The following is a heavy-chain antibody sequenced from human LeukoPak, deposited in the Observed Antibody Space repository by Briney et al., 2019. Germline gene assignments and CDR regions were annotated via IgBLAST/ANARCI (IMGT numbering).Heavy chain of an antibody. J-gene: IGHJ5*02. V-gene: IGHV3-72*01. CDR1: GFSFSGFSLSDHY. Sequence: PGGSLRLSCAASGFSFSGFSLSDHYMDWVRQAPGKGLEWVGRIRNKANSYTTEYAASVRGRFTISRDDSKNSLYLRMSSLTTEDTAVYYCVISYVLGRDGYFDPRGQGTLVTVSS. D-gene: IGHD3-10*01. CDR3: VISYVLGRDGYFDP. CDR2: IRNKANSYTT.